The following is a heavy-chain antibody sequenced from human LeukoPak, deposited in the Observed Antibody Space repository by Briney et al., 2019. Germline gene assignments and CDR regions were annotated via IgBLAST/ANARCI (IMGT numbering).Heavy chain of an antibody. J-gene: IGHJ5*02. CDR1: GGSISSGGYY. CDR2: IYYSVST. V-gene: IGHV4-31*03. D-gene: IGHD3-10*01. Sequence: SETLSLTCTVSGGSISSGGYYWSWIRQHPGKGLEWIGYIYYSVSTYYNPSLKSRVTISVDTSKNQFSLKLSSVTAADTAVYYCARGGSGSYSYWFDPWGQGTLVTVSS. CDR3: ARGGSGSYSYWFDP.